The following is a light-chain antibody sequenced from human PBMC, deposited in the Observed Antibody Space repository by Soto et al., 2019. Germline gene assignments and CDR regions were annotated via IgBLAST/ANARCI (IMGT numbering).Light chain of an antibody. CDR3: LQDYDFFT. J-gene: IGKJ4*01. V-gene: IGKV1-6*01. CDR1: QGIRVD. CDR2: AAS. Sequence: AIQMTQSPSSLSASVGDTVTITCRASQGIRVDLGWYQQKPGKAPKLLIGAASSLQSGVPSRFSGSGSGTDFTHTISSLQPEDFATYYCLQDYDFFTFGGGTKVEIK.